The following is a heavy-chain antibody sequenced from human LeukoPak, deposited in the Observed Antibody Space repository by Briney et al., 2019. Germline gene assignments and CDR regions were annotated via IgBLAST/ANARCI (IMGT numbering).Heavy chain of an antibody. CDR2: IYSGGST. D-gene: IGHD1-26*01. CDR1: GFTVSSNY. J-gene: IGHJ4*02. CDR3: ARVRPRVGAEYYFDY. Sequence: GGSLRLSCAASGFTVSSNYMSWVRQAPGKGLEWVSVIYSGGSTYYADSVKGRFTISRDNSKNTLYLQMNSLRAEATAVYYCARVRPRVGAEYYFDYWGQGTLVTVSS. V-gene: IGHV3-53*01.